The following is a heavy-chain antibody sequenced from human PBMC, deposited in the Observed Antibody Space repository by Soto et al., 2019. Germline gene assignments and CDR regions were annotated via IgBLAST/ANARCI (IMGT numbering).Heavy chain of an antibody. Sequence: KTSETLSLTCTIAGGSISGYYLSWVRQPPGRGLEWIGYIYDSGSTNYNPSLKSRVTMSVDSSKNQFSLKLSSVTAADTAVYYCARCSVAGTRGAFDIWGQGTMVTVSS. CDR3: ARCSVAGTRGAFDI. CDR2: IYDSGST. D-gene: IGHD6-19*01. V-gene: IGHV4-59*01. CDR1: GGSISGYY. J-gene: IGHJ3*02.